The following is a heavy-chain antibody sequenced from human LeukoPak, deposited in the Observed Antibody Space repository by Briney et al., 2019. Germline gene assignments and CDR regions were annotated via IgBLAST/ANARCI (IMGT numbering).Heavy chain of an antibody. V-gene: IGHV3-53*05. CDR1: GFTVSSNY. CDR3: AKDIFTMVRGVVDY. CDR2: IYSGGST. D-gene: IGHD3-10*01. J-gene: IGHJ4*02. Sequence: GGSLRLSCAASGFTVSSNYMSWVRQAPGKGLEWVSVIYSGGSTYYADSVKGRFTISRDNSKNTLYLQMNSLRAEDTALYYCAKDIFTMVRGVVDYWGQGTLVTVSS.